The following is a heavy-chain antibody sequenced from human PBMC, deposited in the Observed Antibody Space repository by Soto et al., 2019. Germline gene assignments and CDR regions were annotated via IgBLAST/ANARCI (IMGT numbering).Heavy chain of an antibody. V-gene: IGHV2-26*01. J-gene: IGHJ2*01. CDR3: ARIGWELPSYWYFDL. CDR2: IFSNDEE. Sequence: QVTLKESGPVLVKPTETLTLTCTFSGFSFNNARMAVSWIRRPPGKPLEWLAHIFSNDEESYSTSLKSRLTISKDTSKSQVVLTMTNMDPVDTATYYCARIGWELPSYWYFDLWGRGTLVTVSS. CDR1: GFSFNNARMA. D-gene: IGHD1-26*01.